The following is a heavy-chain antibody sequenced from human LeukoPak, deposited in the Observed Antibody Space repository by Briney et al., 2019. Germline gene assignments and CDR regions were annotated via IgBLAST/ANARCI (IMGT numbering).Heavy chain of an antibody. Sequence: PGGSLRLSCAASGFTVSSNYMSWARQAPGKGLEWVSVIYSGGSTYYADSVKGRFTISRDNSKNTLYLQMNSLRAEDTAVYYCARDLEQLVPLGYWGQGTLVTVSS. V-gene: IGHV3-66*02. CDR3: ARDLEQLVPLGY. J-gene: IGHJ4*02. D-gene: IGHD6-6*01. CDR1: GFTVSSNY. CDR2: IYSGGST.